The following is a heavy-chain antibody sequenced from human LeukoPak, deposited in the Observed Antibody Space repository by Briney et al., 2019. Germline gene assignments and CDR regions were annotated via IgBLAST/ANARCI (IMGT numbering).Heavy chain of an antibody. CDR2: IRGNVDTT. V-gene: IGHV3-23*01. CDR1: GFTFSTHA. Sequence: GGSLRLSCAASGFTFSTHAMTWVRQTPGKGLEWVSTIRGNVDTTHYADSVKGRFTISRDNSKNTLYLQMNSLRAEDTAVYYCARYCGGGRCYSGLDVWGQGTTVTVSS. J-gene: IGHJ6*02. D-gene: IGHD2-15*01. CDR3: ARYCGGGRCYSGLDV.